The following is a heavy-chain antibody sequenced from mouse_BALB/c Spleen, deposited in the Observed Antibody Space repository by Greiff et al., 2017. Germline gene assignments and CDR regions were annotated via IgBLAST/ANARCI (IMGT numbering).Heavy chain of an antibody. D-gene: IGHD1-1*01. J-gene: IGHJ4*01. CDR3: ARDYYGRNYAMDY. Sequence: EVQLLESGPGLVKPSQSLSLTCSVTGYSITSGYYWNWIRQFPGNKLEWMGYISYDGSNNYNPSLKNRISITRDTSKNQFFLKLNSVTTEDTATYYCARDYYGRNYAMDYWGQGTSVTVSS. CDR1: GYSITSGYY. CDR2: ISYDGSN. V-gene: IGHV3-6*02.